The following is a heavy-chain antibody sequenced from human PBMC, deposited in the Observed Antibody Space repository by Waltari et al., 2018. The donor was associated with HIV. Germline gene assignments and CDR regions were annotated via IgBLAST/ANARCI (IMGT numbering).Heavy chain of an antibody. J-gene: IGHJ4*02. CDR1: GFTFGDYA. V-gene: IGHV3-9*01. D-gene: IGHD6-13*01. CDR3: AKDTRYSSSWYHFDY. Sequence: EVQLVESGGGLVQPGRSLRLSCAASGFTFGDYALHWVRQAPGKGLEWVSGISWNSGSIGYADSVKGRFTISRDNAKNSLYLQMNSLRAEDTALYYCAKDTRYSSSWYHFDYWGQGTLVTVSS. CDR2: ISWNSGSI.